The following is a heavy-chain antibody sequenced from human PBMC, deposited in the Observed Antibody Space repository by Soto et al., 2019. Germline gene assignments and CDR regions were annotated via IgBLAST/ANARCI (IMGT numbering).Heavy chain of an antibody. Sequence: ASVKVSCKASGYTFTSYGISWVRQAPGQGLEWMGWISAYNGNTNYAQKLQGRVTMTTDTSTSTAYMELRSLRSDDTAVYYCARVNSIVGATKNFDYWGKGARGTVP. D-gene: IGHD1-26*01. V-gene: IGHV1-18*04. J-gene: IGHJ4*02. CDR2: ISAYNGNT. CDR1: GYTFTSYG. CDR3: ARVNSIVGATKNFDY.